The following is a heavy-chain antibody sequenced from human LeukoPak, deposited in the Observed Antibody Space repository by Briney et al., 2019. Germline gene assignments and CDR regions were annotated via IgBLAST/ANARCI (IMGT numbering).Heavy chain of an antibody. J-gene: IGHJ6*02. Sequence: ASVKVSCKASGYTFTSYGISWVRQAPGQGLEWMGWISAYNGNTNYAQKLQGRVTMTTDTSTSTAYMELRSLRSDDTAAYYCARDPTVTPLDYYGMDVWGQGTTVTVSS. CDR1: GYTFTSYG. V-gene: IGHV1-18*01. D-gene: IGHD4-17*01. CDR2: ISAYNGNT. CDR3: ARDPTVTPLDYYGMDV.